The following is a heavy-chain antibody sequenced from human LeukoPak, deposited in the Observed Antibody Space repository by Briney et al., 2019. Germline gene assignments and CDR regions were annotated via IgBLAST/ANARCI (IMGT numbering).Heavy chain of an antibody. Sequence: GGSLRLSCAASGFTVSSNYMSWVRQAPGKGLEWLSVLYSGGSTYYSDSVKGRFTIFRDNSKNTLFLQMKSLRAEDTAVYYCASSRIAVAGTFDYWGQGTLVTVSS. CDR3: ASSRIAVAGTFDY. CDR1: GFTVSSNY. CDR2: LYSGGST. V-gene: IGHV3-53*01. J-gene: IGHJ4*02. D-gene: IGHD6-19*01.